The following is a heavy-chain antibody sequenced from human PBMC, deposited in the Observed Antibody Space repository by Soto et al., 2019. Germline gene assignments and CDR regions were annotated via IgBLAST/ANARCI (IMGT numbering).Heavy chain of an antibody. Sequence: PSETLSLTCTVSGGSISSSSYYWGWIRQPPGKGLEWIGSIYYSGSTYYNPSLKSRVTISVDTSKNQFSLKLSSVTAADTAVYYCARSRYDSSGSRDWGQETRVTVAS. CDR2: IYYSGST. V-gene: IGHV4-39*01. CDR1: GGSISSSSYY. CDR3: ARSRYDSSGSRD. J-gene: IGHJ4*02. D-gene: IGHD3-22*01.